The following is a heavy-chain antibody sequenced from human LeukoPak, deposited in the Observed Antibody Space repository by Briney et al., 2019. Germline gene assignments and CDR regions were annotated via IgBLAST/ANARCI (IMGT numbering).Heavy chain of an antibody. CDR2: ISSSGSTI. CDR1: GFTFSSYS. J-gene: IGHJ4*02. V-gene: IGHV3-48*04. D-gene: IGHD3-22*01. Sequence: GGSLRLSCAASGFTFSSYSMNWVRQAPGKGLEWVSYISSSGSTIYYADSVKGRFTISRDNAKNSLYLQMNSLRAEDTAVYYCASNTMIVVVISYYFDYWGQGTLVTVSS. CDR3: ASNTMIVVVISYYFDY.